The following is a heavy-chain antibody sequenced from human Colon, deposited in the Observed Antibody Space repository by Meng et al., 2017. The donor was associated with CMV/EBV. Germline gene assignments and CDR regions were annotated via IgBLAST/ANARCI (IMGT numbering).Heavy chain of an antibody. CDR1: GFTFSTYA. CDR2: ISVSGGST. CDR3: AKGGWGDAFDI. V-gene: IGHV3-23*01. Sequence: GESLKISCAGSGFTFSTYAMSWVRQAPGKGLEWVSSISVSGGSTYFADSVKGRFTISRDNSKNTLYFQKNSLRVEDTALYYCAKGGWGDAFDIWGQGTMVTVSS. D-gene: IGHD7-27*01. J-gene: IGHJ3*02.